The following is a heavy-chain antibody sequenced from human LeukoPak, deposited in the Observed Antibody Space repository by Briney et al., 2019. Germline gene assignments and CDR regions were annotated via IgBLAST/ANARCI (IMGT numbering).Heavy chain of an antibody. J-gene: IGHJ4*02. CDR2: INPNSGGT. CDR3: ASISRYGSGSYPPFDY. D-gene: IGHD3-10*01. Sequence: GASVKVSCKASGYTFTGYYMHWVRQAPGQGLEWMGWINPNSGGTNYAQKFQGRVTMTRDTSISTAYMELSRLRSDDTAVYYRASISRYGSGSYPPFDYWGQGTLVTVSS. V-gene: IGHV1-2*02. CDR1: GYTFTGYY.